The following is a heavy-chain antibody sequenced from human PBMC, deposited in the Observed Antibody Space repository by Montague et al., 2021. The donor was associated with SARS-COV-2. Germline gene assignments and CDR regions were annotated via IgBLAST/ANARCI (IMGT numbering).Heavy chain of an antibody. CDR3: ARTSKMDDYVWGSYRFTAFDT. Sequence: SETLSLTCAVYGGSLSGYYWSWIRQPPGKGLEWIGEINDGGSATYNPSLKSRLTMSVDTSKKQFSLNLTSVAAADMAVYYCARTSKMDDYVWGSYRFTAFDTWGQGTMVIVSS. CDR2: INDGGSA. D-gene: IGHD3-16*02. J-gene: IGHJ3*02. CDR1: GGSLSGYY. V-gene: IGHV4-34*01.